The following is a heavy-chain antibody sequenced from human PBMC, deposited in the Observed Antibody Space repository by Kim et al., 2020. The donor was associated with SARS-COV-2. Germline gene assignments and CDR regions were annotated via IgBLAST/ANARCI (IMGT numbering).Heavy chain of an antibody. D-gene: IGHD2-15*01. CDR1: GGSISSGGYY. CDR3: ARFLGYCSGGTCYSDYWFDP. Sequence: SETLSLTCTVSGGSISSGGYYWSWIRQHPGKGLEWIGYIYYSGSTYYNPSLKSRITISVDTSKNQFSLKLTSVTAADTAVYYCARFLGYCSGGTCYSDYWFDPWGQGTLVTVSS. V-gene: IGHV4-31*03. CDR2: IYYSGST. J-gene: IGHJ5*02.